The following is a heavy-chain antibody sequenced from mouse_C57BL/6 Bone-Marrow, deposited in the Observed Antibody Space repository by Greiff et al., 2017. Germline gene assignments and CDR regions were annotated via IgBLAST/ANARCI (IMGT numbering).Heavy chain of an antibody. CDR1: GYTFTSYW. CDR2: IYPSDSET. Sequence: QVQLQQPGAELVRPGSSVKLSCKASGYTFTSYWMDWVKQRPGQGLEWIGNIYPSDSETHYNQKFKDKATLTVDKSSSTAYMQLSSLTSEDSAVYYGARGGYDYAWFAYWGQGTLVTVSA. V-gene: IGHV1-61*01. CDR3: ARGGYDYAWFAY. J-gene: IGHJ3*01. D-gene: IGHD2-4*01.